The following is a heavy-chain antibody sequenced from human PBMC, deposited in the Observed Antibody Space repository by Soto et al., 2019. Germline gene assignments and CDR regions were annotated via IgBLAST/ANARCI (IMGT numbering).Heavy chain of an antibody. CDR2: IIPIFGTA. Sequence: VQLVQSGAEVKKPGSSVKVSCKASGGTFSSYSINWVRQAPGQGLEWMGEIIPIFGTANYAQKFQGRVTITADESTSTAYMELSSLRSEDTAVYDCARDGGRHSGGIDYWGQGTLVTVSS. CDR1: GGTFSSYS. J-gene: IGHJ4*02. V-gene: IGHV1-69*01. D-gene: IGHD1-26*01. CDR3: ARDGGRHSGGIDY.